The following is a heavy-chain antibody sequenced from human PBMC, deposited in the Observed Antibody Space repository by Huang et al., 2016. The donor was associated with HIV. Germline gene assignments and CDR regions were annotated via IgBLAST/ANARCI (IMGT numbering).Heavy chain of an antibody. Sequence: QVQLQQWGAGLLKPSETLSLTCAVYGGSFSGYYWSWIRQPPGKGLEWLGEINQSGSTNYNPSLKSRVTISVDTSKNQFSLKLSSVTVADTAVYYCARAYYYYDSSGYLHYFDYWGQGTLVTVSS. D-gene: IGHD3-22*01. CDR2: INQSGST. J-gene: IGHJ4*02. V-gene: IGHV4-34*01. CDR3: ARAYYYYDSSGYLHYFDY. CDR1: GGSFSGYY.